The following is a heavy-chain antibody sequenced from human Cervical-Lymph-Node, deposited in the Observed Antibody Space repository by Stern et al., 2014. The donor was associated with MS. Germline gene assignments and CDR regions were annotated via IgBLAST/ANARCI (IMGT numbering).Heavy chain of an antibody. CDR3: ATTRWDLFTWNWFDP. Sequence: QVQLVQSGPGLVKPSQTLSLTCTVSGGSISSSGYYWSWIRQPADKGLEWIGRIHDSGSTYYNPSLKSPVTISMDTAQKPFSLKLPSGTAADTAVYYCATTRWDLFTWNWFDPWGQGTLVTVSS. CDR1: GGSISSSGYY. D-gene: IGHD1-26*01. CDR2: IHDSGST. V-gene: IGHV4-61*02. J-gene: IGHJ5*02.